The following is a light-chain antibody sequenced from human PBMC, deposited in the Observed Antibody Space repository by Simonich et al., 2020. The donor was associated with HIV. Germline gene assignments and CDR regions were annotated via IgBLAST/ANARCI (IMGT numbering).Light chain of an antibody. V-gene: IGKV1-5*03. CDR1: QNIVSW. CDR2: KAS. J-gene: IGKJ4*01. CDR3: QQSFSTPLT. Sequence: DIQMTQSPSTLSASVGDRVTITCRASQNIVSWLAWYQQKPGKAPKLLIYKASTLQSGVPSTFSGSGSGTEFTLTISSLQPDDFATYYCQQSFSTPLTFGGGTKVEIK.